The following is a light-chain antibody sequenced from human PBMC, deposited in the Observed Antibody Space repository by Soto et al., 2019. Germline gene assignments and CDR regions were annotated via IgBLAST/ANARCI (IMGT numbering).Light chain of an antibody. CDR3: HQHYSSPIT. V-gene: IGKV3D-7*01. Sequence: TQFQPKLSQSPGERATLVCRASQSVSSCHISWYQQTPSQAPWLLIYAACSRATGIPSRFGGRGSGTGFPSTSSMLQPDVSADYYHQHYSSPITFGQGTRLEIK. CDR1: QSVSSCH. J-gene: IGKJ5*01. CDR2: AAC.